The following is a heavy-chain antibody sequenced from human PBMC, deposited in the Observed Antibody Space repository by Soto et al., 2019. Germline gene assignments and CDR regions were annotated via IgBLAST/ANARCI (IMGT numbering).Heavy chain of an antibody. Sequence: EVQLLESGGGLVRPGGSLRLSCAGSGFTFSNAWMNWVRQAPGKGLEWVGRIKSKKNGGTKDYDAQVKGRFSISRDDSKNTVYLQMNSLKTEDTAVYYCREAAYWGQGTLVIVSS. CDR3: REAAY. CDR2: IKSKKNGGTK. V-gene: IGHV3-15*07. D-gene: IGHD2-15*01. J-gene: IGHJ1*01. CDR1: GFTFSNAW.